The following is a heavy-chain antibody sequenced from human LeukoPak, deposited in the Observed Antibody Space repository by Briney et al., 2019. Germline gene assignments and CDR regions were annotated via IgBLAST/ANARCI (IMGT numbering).Heavy chain of an antibody. CDR1: GFTFSSYS. V-gene: IGHV3-21*01. D-gene: IGHD3-10*01. CDR2: ISSSSSYI. Sequence: GGSLRLSCAASGFTFSSYSMNWVRQAPGKGLEWVSSISSSSSYIYYADSVKGRFTISRDNAKNSLYLQMNSLRAEDTAVYYCARDLTYGSGSYYNVRVYYFDYWGQGTLVTVSS. J-gene: IGHJ4*02. CDR3: ARDLTYGSGSYYNVRVYYFDY.